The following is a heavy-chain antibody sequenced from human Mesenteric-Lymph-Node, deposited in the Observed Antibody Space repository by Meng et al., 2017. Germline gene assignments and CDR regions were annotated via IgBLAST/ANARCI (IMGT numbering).Heavy chain of an antibody. D-gene: IGHD3-10*01. CDR2: IWYDGSNK. CDR3: ARANYGAGTWYFDY. V-gene: IGHV3-33*01. CDR1: GFTFSSYG. J-gene: IGHJ4*02. Sequence: GGSLRLSCAASGFTFSSYGMHWVRQAPGKGLEWVAVIWYDGSNKYYADSVKGRFTISRDNPKNTLYLEMNSLRADDTAVYYCARANYGAGTWYFDYWGQGTLVTVSS.